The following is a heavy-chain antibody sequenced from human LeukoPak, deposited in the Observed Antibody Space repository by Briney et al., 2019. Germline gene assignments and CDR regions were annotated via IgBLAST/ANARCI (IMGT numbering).Heavy chain of an antibody. J-gene: IGHJ4*02. CDR2: INPNSGGT. D-gene: IGHD4-17*01. V-gene: IGHV1-2*04. CDR1: GYTFTGYY. CDR3: ARGAETVTTPRFDY. Sequence: ASVTVSCKASGYTFTGYYMHWVRQTPGQGLEWIGWINPNSGGTNYAQRFQGWVTMTRDTSISTAYMELSRLRSDDTAVYYCARGAETVTTPRFDYWGQGSLATVSS.